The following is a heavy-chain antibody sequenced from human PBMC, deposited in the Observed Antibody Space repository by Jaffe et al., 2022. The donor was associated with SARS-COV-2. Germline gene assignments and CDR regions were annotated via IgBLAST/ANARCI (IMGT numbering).Heavy chain of an antibody. CDR3: TRVPQTYYDYVWGTRDAGPPEGLSDY. D-gene: IGHD3-16*01. V-gene: IGHV3-49*04. CDR2: IRSKAYGGTT. J-gene: IGHJ4*02. CDR1: GFTFGDYA. Sequence: EVQLVESGGGLVQPGRSLRLSCTASGFTFGDYAMSWVRQAPGKGLEWVGFIRSKAYGGTTEYAASVKGRFTISRDDSKSIAYLQMNSLKTEDTAVYYCTRVPQTYYDYVWGTRDAGPPEGLSDYWGQGTLVTVSS.